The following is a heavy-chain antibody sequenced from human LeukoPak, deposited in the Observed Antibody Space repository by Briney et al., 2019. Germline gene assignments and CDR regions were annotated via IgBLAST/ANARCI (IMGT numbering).Heavy chain of an antibody. CDR3: ASSGSGSYYDGAFDI. CDR1: GFTFSSYW. CDR2: IKQDGSEK. D-gene: IGHD3-10*01. J-gene: IGHJ3*02. V-gene: IGHV3-7*01. Sequence: PGGSLRLSCAASGFTFSSYWMSWVRQAPGKGLEWVANIKQDGSEKYYVDSVKGRFTISRDNAKNSLYLQMNSLRAEDTAVYYCASSGSGSYYDGAFDIWGQGTMVTVSS.